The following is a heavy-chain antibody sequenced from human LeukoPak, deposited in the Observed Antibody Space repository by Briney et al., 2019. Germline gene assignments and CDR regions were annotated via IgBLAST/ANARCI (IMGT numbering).Heavy chain of an antibody. D-gene: IGHD3-9*01. CDR2: IYKNAIT. CDR1: GFTVSSNY. V-gene: IGHV3-53*01. J-gene: IGHJ6*03. Sequence: GGSLRLSCAASGFTVSSNYMTWVRQAPGKGLEWVSVIYKNAITYYADTVKGRFTISRDNSKNTLYLQMNSLRAEDTAVYYCARVSTGERGYFDWLPSYYYMDVWGKGTTVTISS. CDR3: ARVSTGERGYFDWLPSYYYMDV.